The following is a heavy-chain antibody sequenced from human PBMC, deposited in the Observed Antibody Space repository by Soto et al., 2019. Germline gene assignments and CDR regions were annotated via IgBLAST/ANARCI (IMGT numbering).Heavy chain of an antibody. CDR1: GGTFSSYA. CDR3: VRTRITVTSYYYYGIDV. J-gene: IGHJ6*02. CDR2: IIPIVGTA. V-gene: IGHV1-69*01. D-gene: IGHD4-17*01. Sequence: QVQLVQSGAEVKKPGSSVKVCCKASGGTFSSYAISWVRQAPGQGLEWMGGIIPIVGTANYAQKFQGRVTITADESTSTAYMELSSLRSEDTAVYYCVRTRITVTSYYYYGIDVWGQGTTVTVSS.